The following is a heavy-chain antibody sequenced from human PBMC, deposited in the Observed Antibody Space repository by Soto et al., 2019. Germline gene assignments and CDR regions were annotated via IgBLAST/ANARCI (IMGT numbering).Heavy chain of an antibody. CDR3: AKDREYSSSNGMDV. J-gene: IGHJ6*02. CDR1: GFTFSTYA. V-gene: IGHV3-23*01. D-gene: IGHD6-6*01. CDR2: LSASGDNT. Sequence: PGGSLRLSCAASGFTFSTYAMNWVRQAPGKGLEWVSSLSASGDNTYYADSVKGRFTISRDNSKNQLFLQMNSLRAEDTAVYYCAKDREYSSSNGMDVWGQGTTVTVSS.